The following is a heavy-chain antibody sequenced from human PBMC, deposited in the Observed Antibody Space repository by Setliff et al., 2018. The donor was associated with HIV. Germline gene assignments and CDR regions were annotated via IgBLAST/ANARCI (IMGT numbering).Heavy chain of an antibody. V-gene: IGHV3-48*03. Sequence: GGSLRLSCAASGFTFSNYEMSWVRQAPGKGPEWVSYITGSGDTIYYADSVKGRCTTSRDNSKNMFYLQMHNVRSEDTGFYYCARDEFPYARDVWGPGTLVTVSS. D-gene: IGHD2-8*01. CDR2: ITGSGDTI. CDR3: ARDEFPYARDV. J-gene: IGHJ4*02. CDR1: GFTFSNYE.